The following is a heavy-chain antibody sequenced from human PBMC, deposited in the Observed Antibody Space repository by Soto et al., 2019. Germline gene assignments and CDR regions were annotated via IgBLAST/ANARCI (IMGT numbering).Heavy chain of an antibody. Sequence: QVQLVQSGAEVKKPGASVKVSCKASGYTFTSYAMHWVRQAPGQRLEWMGWINAGNGNTKYSQKFQGRVTITRDTSASTAYMELSSLRSEDTAVYYCARLYGDCGCDCYSRFDPWGQGTLVTVSS. D-gene: IGHD2-21*02. CDR3: ARLYGDCGCDCYSRFDP. V-gene: IGHV1-3*01. J-gene: IGHJ5*02. CDR1: GYTFTSYA. CDR2: INAGNGNT.